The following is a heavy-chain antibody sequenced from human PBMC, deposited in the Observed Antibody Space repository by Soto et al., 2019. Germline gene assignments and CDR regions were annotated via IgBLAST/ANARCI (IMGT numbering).Heavy chain of an antibody. CDR3: ASGFDFWSGSKVRGCSFDN. Sequence: SVKVSCKASGGTFVSYAFSWVRQAPGQGLEWVGEIIPIFDTSNYAQKLQGRVTLTADKSTSTVYMELSSLRSEDTAVYYCASGFDFWSGSKVRGCSFDNWGQGTMVTVYS. J-gene: IGHJ4*02. V-gene: IGHV1-69*06. CDR1: GGTFVSYA. D-gene: IGHD3-3*01. CDR2: IIPIFDTS.